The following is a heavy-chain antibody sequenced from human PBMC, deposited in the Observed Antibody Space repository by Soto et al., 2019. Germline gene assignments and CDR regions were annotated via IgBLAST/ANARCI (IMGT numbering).Heavy chain of an antibody. V-gene: IGHV3-53*01. D-gene: IGHD2-21*02. Sequence: EVQLVESGGGLIQPGGSLRLSCAASGFTVSSNYMSWVRQAPGKGLEWVSVIYSGGSTYYADSVKGRFTISRDNSKNTLYLQMNSLRAEDTAVYYCARDGGLGYGGNSDAFDIWGQGTMVTVSS. CDR1: GFTVSSNY. CDR3: ARDGGLGYGGNSDAFDI. J-gene: IGHJ3*02. CDR2: IYSGGST.